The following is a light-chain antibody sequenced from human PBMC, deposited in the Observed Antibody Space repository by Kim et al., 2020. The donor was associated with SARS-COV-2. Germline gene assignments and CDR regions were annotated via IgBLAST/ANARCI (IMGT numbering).Light chain of an antibody. J-gene: IGLJ3*02. CDR2: HHN. Sequence: GQRVTISCGGSSDNIGSKPVPRSPQLPATAPKIVIHHHNPRPPGAPDRRSRSTAGSAGALASSGSQCEDEADYYCAAWDHGVHGWVFGGGTQLTVL. CDR1: SDNIGSKP. V-gene: IGLV1-44*01. CDR3: AAWDHGVHGWV.